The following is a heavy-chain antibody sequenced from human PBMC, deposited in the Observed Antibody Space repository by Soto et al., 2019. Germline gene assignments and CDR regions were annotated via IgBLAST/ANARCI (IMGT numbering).Heavy chain of an antibody. CDR3: TRVVAGLDY. Sequence: KASETLSLTCDVSGYSITSGYYWGWVRQPPGKGLEWIGSFYYGGSTFYNPSLKSRVTISVDASKNNFSLRLTSVTAADTAVYFCTRVVAGLDYWGQGILVTVSS. V-gene: IGHV4-38-2*01. CDR2: FYYGGST. J-gene: IGHJ4*02. CDR1: GYSITSGYY. D-gene: IGHD6-19*01.